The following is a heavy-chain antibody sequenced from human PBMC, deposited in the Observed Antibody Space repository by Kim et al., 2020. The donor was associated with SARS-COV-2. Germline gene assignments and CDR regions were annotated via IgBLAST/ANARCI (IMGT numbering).Heavy chain of an antibody. CDR3: ARGDYYDSSGYETFDY. J-gene: IGHJ4*02. Sequence: ASVKVSCKASGYTFTSYGISWVRQAPGQGLEWMGWISAYNGNTNYAQKLQGRVTMTTDTSTSTAYMELRSLRSDDTAVYYCARGDYYDSSGYETFDYWGQGTLVTVSS. CDR2: ISAYNGNT. CDR1: GYTFTSYG. V-gene: IGHV1-18*01. D-gene: IGHD3-22*01.